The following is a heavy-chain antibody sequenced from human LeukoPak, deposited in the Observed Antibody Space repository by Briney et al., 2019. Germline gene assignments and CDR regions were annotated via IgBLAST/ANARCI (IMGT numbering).Heavy chain of an antibody. CDR2: VYVSGST. J-gene: IGHJ5*02. D-gene: IGHD6-19*01. V-gene: IGHV4-59*01. Sequence: SETLSLTCTVSGASISSYYWSWIRQSPGKGLEWLGYVYVSGSTTYNPSLKSRVTISVDTSKNQFSPKLSSVTAADTAVYYCARHGYSSGSLAWFDPWGQGTQVTVSS. CDR1: GASISSYY. CDR3: ARHGYSSGSLAWFDP.